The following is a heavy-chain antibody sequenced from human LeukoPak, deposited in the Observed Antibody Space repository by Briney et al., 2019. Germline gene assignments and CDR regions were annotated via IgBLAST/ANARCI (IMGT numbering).Heavy chain of an antibody. D-gene: IGHD2-15*01. CDR3: AREVARRYYYYYMDV. Sequence: SETLSLTCTVSGGSISSYYWSWIRHPAGKGLELIGRIYTSGSTNYNPSLKSRVTMSVDTSKNQFSLKLSSVTAADTAVYYCAREVARRYYYYYMDVWGKGTTVTVSS. CDR1: GGSISSYY. V-gene: IGHV4-4*07. J-gene: IGHJ6*03. CDR2: IYTSGST.